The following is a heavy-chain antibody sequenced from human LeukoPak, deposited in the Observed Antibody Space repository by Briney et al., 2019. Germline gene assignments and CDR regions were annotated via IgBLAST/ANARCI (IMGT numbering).Heavy chain of an antibody. D-gene: IGHD2-15*01. CDR1: GGSISSSSYY. V-gene: IGHV4-39*07. Sequence: KSSETLSLTCSVSGGSISSSSYYWGWIRQPPGKGLEWIGSIHYSGSTNYNPSLKSRVTISVDTSKNQFSLKLSSVTAADTAVYYCARGYCSGGSCYSYYYYNYMDVWGKGTTVTVFS. CDR2: IHYSGST. CDR3: ARGYCSGGSCYSYYYYNYMDV. J-gene: IGHJ6*03.